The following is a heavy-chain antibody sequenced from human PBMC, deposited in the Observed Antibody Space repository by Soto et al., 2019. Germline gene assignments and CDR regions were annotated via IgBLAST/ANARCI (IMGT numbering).Heavy chain of an antibody. J-gene: IGHJ5*02. CDR3: ARSTVAGTGGWFDP. D-gene: IGHD6-19*01. CDR2: IYHSGST. V-gene: IGHV4-4*02. CDR1: GGSISSSNW. Sequence: PSETLSLTCAVSGGSISSSNWWGWVRQPPGKGLEWVGEIYHSGSTNYNPSLKSRVTISVDKSKNQFSLKLSSVTAADTAVYYCARSTVAGTGGWFDPWGQGTLVTVSS.